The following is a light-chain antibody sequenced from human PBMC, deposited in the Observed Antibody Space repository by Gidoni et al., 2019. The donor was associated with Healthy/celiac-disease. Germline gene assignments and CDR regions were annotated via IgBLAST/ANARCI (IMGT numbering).Light chain of an antibody. Sequence: DIQMTQSPSSLYASVGDRVTITCRASQGISNSLAWYQQKPGKAPKLLLYAASRLESGVPSRFSGSGSGTDYTLTISSLQPEDFATYYCQQYYSTSYTFGQGTKLEIK. V-gene: IGKV1-NL1*01. CDR3: QQYYSTSYT. J-gene: IGKJ2*01. CDR1: QGISNS. CDR2: AAS.